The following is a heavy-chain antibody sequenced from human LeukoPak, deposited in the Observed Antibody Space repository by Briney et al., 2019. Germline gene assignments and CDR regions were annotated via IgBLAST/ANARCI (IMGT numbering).Heavy chain of an antibody. D-gene: IGHD2-21*01. V-gene: IGHV1-18*01. CDR1: GYTFTSYG. J-gene: IGHJ5*02. CDR3: ARGPHEAHMYNWFDP. Sequence: GASVKVSCKASGYTFTSYGISWVRQAPGQGLEWMGWISAYNGNTNYAQKLQGRVTMTTDTSTSTAYMELRSLRSDDTAVYYCARGPHEAHMYNWFDPWGQGTLVTVSS. CDR2: ISAYNGNT.